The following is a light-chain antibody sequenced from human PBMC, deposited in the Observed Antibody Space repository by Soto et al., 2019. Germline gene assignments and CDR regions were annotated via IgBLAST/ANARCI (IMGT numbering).Light chain of an antibody. CDR1: SSDVWSYNL. CDR2: EGS. CDR3: CSYAGSSTSLYV. J-gene: IGLJ1*01. V-gene: IGLV2-23*01. Sequence: QSVLTQPASVSGSPGQSITISCTGTSSDVWSYNLVSWYQQHPGKAPKLMIYEGSKRPSGVSNRFSGSKSGNTASLTISGLQAEDEADYYCCSYAGSSTSLYVFGNGTKVTVL.